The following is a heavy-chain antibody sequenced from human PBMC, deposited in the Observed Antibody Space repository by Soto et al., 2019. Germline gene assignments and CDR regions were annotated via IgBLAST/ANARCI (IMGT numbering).Heavy chain of an antibody. J-gene: IGHJ3*02. D-gene: IGHD2-2*01. V-gene: IGHV3-21*01. Sequence: GESLKISCAASGFTFSSYSMNWVRQAPGKGLEWVSSISSSSYIYYADSVKGRFTISRDNAKNSLYLQMNSLRAEDTAVYYCARGDDCSSTSCYAFDIWGQGTMVTVSS. CDR2: ISSSSYI. CDR3: ARGDDCSSTSCYAFDI. CDR1: GFTFSSYS.